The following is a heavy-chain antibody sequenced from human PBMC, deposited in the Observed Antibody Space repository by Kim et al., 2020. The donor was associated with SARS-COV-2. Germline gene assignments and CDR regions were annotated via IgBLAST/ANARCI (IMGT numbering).Heavy chain of an antibody. CDR1: GGSISSSSYY. V-gene: IGHV4-39*01. J-gene: IGHJ4*02. D-gene: IGHD3-22*01. Sequence: SETLSLTCTVSGGSISSSSYYWGWIRQPPGKGLEWIGSIYYSGSTYYNPSLKSRVTISVDTSKNQFSLKLSSVTAADTAVYYCARHLTGGWRYYYDSSGWGQGTLVTVSS. CDR2: IYYSGST. CDR3: ARHLTGGWRYYYDSSG.